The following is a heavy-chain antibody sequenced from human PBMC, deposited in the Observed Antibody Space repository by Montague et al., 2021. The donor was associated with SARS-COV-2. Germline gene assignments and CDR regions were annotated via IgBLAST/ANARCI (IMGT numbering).Heavy chain of an antibody. CDR3: AKDRQLVGDDAFDI. CDR1: GFTFSSYA. CDR2: ISISDGNT. D-gene: IGHD6-13*01. Sequence: SLRLSCAASGFTFSSYAMSWVRHAPGKGLEWVSTISISDGNTYYXDSVKGRFTISRDKSKNTLYLQMNSLRAEDTAVYYCAKDRQLVGDDAFDIWGQGTMVTVSS. V-gene: IGHV3-23*01. J-gene: IGHJ3*02.